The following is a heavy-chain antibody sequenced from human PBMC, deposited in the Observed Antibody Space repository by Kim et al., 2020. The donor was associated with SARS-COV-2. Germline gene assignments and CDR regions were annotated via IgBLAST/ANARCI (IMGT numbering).Heavy chain of an antibody. D-gene: IGHD1-26*01. Sequence: SETLSLTCAVYGGSFSGYYWSWIRQPPGRGLEWIGEINHSGSTNYNPSLKSRVTISVDTSKNQFSLKLSSVTAADTAVYYCARGRYRSYSGTLILFDYWG. CDR3: ARGRYRSYSGTLILFDY. V-gene: IGHV4-34*01. CDR1: GGSFSGYY. J-gene: IGHJ4*01. CDR2: INHSGST.